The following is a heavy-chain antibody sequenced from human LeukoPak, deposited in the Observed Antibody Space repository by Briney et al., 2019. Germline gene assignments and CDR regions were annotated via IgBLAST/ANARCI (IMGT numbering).Heavy chain of an antibody. V-gene: IGHV4-38-2*02. CDR3: ARVAAKTVDY. CDR2: IYYSGST. CDR1: GYSISSGYY. Sequence: SETLSLTCTVSGYSISSGYYWGWIRQPPGKGLEWIGHIYYSGSTDYNPSLKSRVTISVDTSKNQFSLKLSSVTAADTAVYYCARVAAKTVDYWGQGTLVTVSS. D-gene: IGHD2-15*01. J-gene: IGHJ4*02.